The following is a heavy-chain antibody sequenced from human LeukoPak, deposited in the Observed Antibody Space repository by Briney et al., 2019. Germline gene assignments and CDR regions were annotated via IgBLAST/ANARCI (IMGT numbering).Heavy chain of an antibody. D-gene: IGHD4-17*01. CDR3: ARSRRPTGKVPDCWFDP. V-gene: IGHV1-2*02. CDR1: GYSFTAFY. J-gene: IGHJ5*02. CDR2: IHPRRGDT. Sequence: GASVKVSCKTSGYSFTAFYIHWVRQAPGQGLEWMGWIHPRRGDTNYAQKFQGRVTMTRDTSISTAYLDLSSLRSDDTAVYYCARSRRPTGKVPDCWFDPWGQGTLVTVSS.